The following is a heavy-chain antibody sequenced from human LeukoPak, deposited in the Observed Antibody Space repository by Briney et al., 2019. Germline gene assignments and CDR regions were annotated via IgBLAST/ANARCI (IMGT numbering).Heavy chain of an antibody. V-gene: IGHV3-64*04. J-gene: IGHJ6*02. CDR3: ARGPDSQNYYYYGMDV. CDR2: ISSNGGST. CDR1: GFTFSSYA. D-gene: IGHD4-11*01. Sequence: GGSLRLSCSASGFTFSSYAMHWVRQAPGKGLEYVSAISSNGGSTYYADSVKGRFTTSRDNSKNTLYLQMNSLRAEDTAVYYCARGPDSQNYYYYGMDVWGQGTTVTVSS.